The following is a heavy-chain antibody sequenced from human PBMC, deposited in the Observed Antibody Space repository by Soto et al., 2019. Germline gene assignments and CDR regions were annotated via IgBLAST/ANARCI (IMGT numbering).Heavy chain of an antibody. CDR1: GYSFTTYW. D-gene: IGHD1-7*01. J-gene: IGHJ5*02. CDR2: IDPRDSYT. CDR3: AREKSDLELFNWLDP. Sequence: GESLKISCEASGYSFTTYWISWVRQMPGKGLEWMGAIDPRDSYTKYSPSFQGHVTISVDKSISTAYLQWNSLKASDTAIYYCAREKSDLELFNWLDPWGQGTLVTLSS. V-gene: IGHV5-10-1*01.